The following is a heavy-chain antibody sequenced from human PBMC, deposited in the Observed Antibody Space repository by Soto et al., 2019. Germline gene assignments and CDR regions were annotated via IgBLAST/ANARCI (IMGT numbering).Heavy chain of an antibody. Sequence: SETLSLTCTVSGGSISSSSYYWGWIRQPPGKGLEWIGSIYYSGSTYYNPSLKSRVTISVDTSKNQFSLKLSSVTAADTAVYYCARGGYSRAHDYYYGMDVWGQGTTVTVSS. CDR3: ARGGYSRAHDYYYGMDV. D-gene: IGHD6-13*01. J-gene: IGHJ6*02. V-gene: IGHV4-39*07. CDR2: IYYSGST. CDR1: GGSISSSSYY.